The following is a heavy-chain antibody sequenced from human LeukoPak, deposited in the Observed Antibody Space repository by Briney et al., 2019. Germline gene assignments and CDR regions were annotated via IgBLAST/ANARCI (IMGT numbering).Heavy chain of an antibody. CDR2: IYYSGST. D-gene: IGHD2-15*01. V-gene: IGHV4-59*08. Sequence: SETLSLTCTVSGGSISSYYWSWIRQPPGKGLEWIGYIYYSGSTNYNPSLKSRVTISVDTSKNQFSLKLSSVTAADTAVYYCARHVLGRGLRSYYYYGMDVWGQGTTVTVSS. J-gene: IGHJ6*02. CDR1: GGSISSYY. CDR3: ARHVLGRGLRSYYYYGMDV.